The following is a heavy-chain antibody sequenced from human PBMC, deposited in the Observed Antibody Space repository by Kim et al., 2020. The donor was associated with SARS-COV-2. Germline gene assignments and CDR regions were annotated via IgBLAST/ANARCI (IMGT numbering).Heavy chain of an antibody. CDR3: SAAVAYY. Sequence: SETLSLTCAVYGGSFSSYYCIGIRQPLGKGLEWLGEMKHSGSTNYNPAPKSRVNISLNTPNNQFSLKLKYETAADPAFVYCSAAVAYYCG. D-gene: IGHD6-19*01. J-gene: IGHJ4*01. CDR1: GGSFSSYY. CDR2: MKHSGST. V-gene: IGHV4-34*01.